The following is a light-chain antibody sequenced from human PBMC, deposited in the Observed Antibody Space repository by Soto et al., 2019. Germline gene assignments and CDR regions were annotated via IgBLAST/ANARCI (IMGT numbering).Light chain of an antibody. CDR1: QSIGTY. V-gene: IGKV1-39*01. CDR3: QQSYSSLVYT. CDR2: AAS. J-gene: IGKJ2*01. Sequence: DIQMTQSPSSLSASVGDRVTITCRASQSIGTYLNWYQQIPGKAPKLLIYAASNLQSGVPSRFSGSRSGTDFTLTISSLQPEDFSTYHCQQSYSSLVYTFGQGTRLEIK.